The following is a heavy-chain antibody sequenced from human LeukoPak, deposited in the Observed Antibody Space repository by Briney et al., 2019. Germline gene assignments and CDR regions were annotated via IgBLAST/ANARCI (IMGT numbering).Heavy chain of an antibody. CDR2: INHSGST. CDR3: ARGGGAYVPYYFDY. CDR1: GGSFSGYY. J-gene: IGHJ4*02. D-gene: IGHD2-21*01. V-gene: IGHV4-34*01. Sequence: SETLSLTCAVYGGSFSGYYWSWIRQPPGKGLEWIGEINHSGSTNYDPSLKSRVTISVDTSKNQFSLKLSSVTAADTAVYYCARGGGAYVPYYFDYWGQGTLVTVSS.